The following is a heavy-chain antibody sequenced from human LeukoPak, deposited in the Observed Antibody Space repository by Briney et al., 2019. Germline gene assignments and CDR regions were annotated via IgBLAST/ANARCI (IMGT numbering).Heavy chain of an antibody. CDR2: INHSGST. CDR1: GYSISSGYY. J-gene: IGHJ6*03. Sequence: PSETLSLTCTVSGYSISSGYYWGWIRQPPGKGLEWIGEINHSGSTNYNPSLKSRVTISVDTSKNQFSLKLSSVTAADTAVYYCARERGYSYGSFLYYYYYYMDVWGKGTTVTVSS. D-gene: IGHD5-18*01. V-gene: IGHV4-38-2*02. CDR3: ARERGYSYGSFLYYYYYYMDV.